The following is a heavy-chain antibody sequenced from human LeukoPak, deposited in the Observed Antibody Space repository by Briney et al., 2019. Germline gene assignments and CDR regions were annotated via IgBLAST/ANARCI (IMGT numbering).Heavy chain of an antibody. D-gene: IGHD6-13*01. V-gene: IGHV4-34*01. J-gene: IGHJ4*02. CDR3: VRDITAAGGFDY. CDR2: INNSGST. Sequence: SETLSLTCGVYGGSFSGYYWSWIRQPPGKGLEWIGEINNSGSTNYNPSLKSRVTISVDTSKNQFSLKLSSVTAADTAVYYCVRDITAAGGFDYWGQGTLVTVSS. CDR1: GGSFSGYY.